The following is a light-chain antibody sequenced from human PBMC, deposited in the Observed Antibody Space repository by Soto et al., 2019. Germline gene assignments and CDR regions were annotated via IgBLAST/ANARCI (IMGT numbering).Light chain of an antibody. J-gene: IGKJ1*01. Sequence: EIVCTPSPGTPSLSPGERAPLSGTAPQSVSNNYLAWYQQPPGQPPRLLIYAASNRATGPQDRFSGSASGTDFPPTIRRMQPEDFAVYYRQQYGSPGTFGQGTQVDIK. CDR3: QQYGSPGT. CDR2: AAS. CDR1: QSVSNNY. V-gene: IGKV3-20*01.